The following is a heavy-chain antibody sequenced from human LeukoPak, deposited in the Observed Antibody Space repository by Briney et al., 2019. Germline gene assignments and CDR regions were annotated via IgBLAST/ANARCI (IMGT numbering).Heavy chain of an antibody. V-gene: IGHV5-51*01. J-gene: IGHJ3*02. CDR2: IYPGDSDT. CDR1: GYSFTSYW. D-gene: IGHD2-2*01. Sequence: TGESLKISCKGSGYSFTSYWIGWVRQMPGKGLEWMGIIYPGDSDTRYSPSFQGQVTISADKSISTAYLQWSSLKASDTAMYYCARRGGDGCSSTSCSPTPYAFDIWGQGTMVTVSS. CDR3: ARRGGDGCSSTSCSPTPYAFDI.